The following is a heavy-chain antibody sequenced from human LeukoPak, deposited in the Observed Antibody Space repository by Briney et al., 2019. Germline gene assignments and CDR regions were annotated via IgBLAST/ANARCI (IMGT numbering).Heavy chain of an antibody. CDR3: ARGKIAVAGKEFDY. J-gene: IGHJ4*02. CDR2: ISYDGSNK. V-gene: IGHV3-30*04. D-gene: IGHD6-19*01. CDR1: GFTFSSYA. Sequence: PGGSLRLSCAASGFTFSSYAMHWVRQAPGKGLEWVAVISYDGSNKYYADSVKGRFTISRDNSKNTLYLQMNSLRAEDTAVYYCARGKIAVAGKEFDYWGQGTLVTVSS.